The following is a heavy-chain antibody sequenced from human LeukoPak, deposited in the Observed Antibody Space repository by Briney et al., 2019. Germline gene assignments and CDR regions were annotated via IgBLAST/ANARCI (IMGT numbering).Heavy chain of an antibody. Sequence: ASVKVSCKVSGYTLTELSMHWVRQAPGKGLEWMGGFDPEDGETIYAQKFQGRVTITADEPTSTAYMELSSLRSEDTAVYYCAREGYDYSNRNYYYYMDVWGKGTTGTVSS. D-gene: IGHD4-11*01. CDR1: GYTLTELS. J-gene: IGHJ6*03. CDR2: FDPEDGET. CDR3: AREGYDYSNRNYYYYMDV. V-gene: IGHV1-24*01.